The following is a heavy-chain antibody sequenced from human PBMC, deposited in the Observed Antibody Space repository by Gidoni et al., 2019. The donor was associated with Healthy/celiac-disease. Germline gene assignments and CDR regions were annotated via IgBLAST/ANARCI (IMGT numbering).Heavy chain of an antibody. CDR1: GFTFGDYA. CDR2: LRSKAYGGKT. CDR3: TKNTGVVVTYFDY. Sequence: EVQLVESGGDLVKPARSLRLSCTASGFTFGDYAMSWFRQAPGKGLEWVGFLRSKAYGGKTEYAASVKGRFTISRDDSKSIAYLQMNSLKTEDTAVYYCTKNTGVVVTYFDYWGQGTLVTVSS. V-gene: IGHV3-49*05. J-gene: IGHJ4*02. D-gene: IGHD3-22*01.